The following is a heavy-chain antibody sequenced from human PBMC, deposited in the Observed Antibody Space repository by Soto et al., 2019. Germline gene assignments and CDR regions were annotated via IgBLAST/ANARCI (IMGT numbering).Heavy chain of an antibody. CDR1: GFTFNNYA. Sequence: GGSLRLSCEASGFTFNNYAMTWVRQTPGKGLQWVSTISGSGSSTFYADSVRGRFTISRDNSKNTLYLQMNSLRAEDTALYYCAKEKIASTVADFFDYWGQGTQVTVSS. D-gene: IGHD6-19*01. CDR3: AKEKIASTVADFFDY. V-gene: IGHV3-23*01. CDR2: ISGSGSST. J-gene: IGHJ4*02.